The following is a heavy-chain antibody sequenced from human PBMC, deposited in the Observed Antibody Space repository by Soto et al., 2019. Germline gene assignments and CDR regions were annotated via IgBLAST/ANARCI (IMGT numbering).Heavy chain of an antibody. CDR3: ARRWRMTTRLFAIDI. Sequence: SETLSLSCAVYGGSFSGYYWSWIRQPPGKGLEWIGEINHSGSTNYNPSLKSRVTISVDTSKNQFSLKLSSVTAADTAVYYCARRWRMTTRLFAIDIWGQGTMVTVSS. D-gene: IGHD4-17*01. CDR1: GGSFSGYY. V-gene: IGHV4-34*01. CDR2: INHSGST. J-gene: IGHJ3*02.